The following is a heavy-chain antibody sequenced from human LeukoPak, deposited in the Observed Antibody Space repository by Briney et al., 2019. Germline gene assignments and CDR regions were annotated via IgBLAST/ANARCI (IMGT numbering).Heavy chain of an antibody. D-gene: IGHD3-3*01. J-gene: IGHJ5*02. CDR1: GGSISSYY. CDR3: ARDLYDFWSGYFGGRWFDP. V-gene: IGHV4-59*01. CDR2: IYYSGST. Sequence: PSETLSLTCTVSGGSISSYYWSWIRQPPGKGLEWIGYIYYSGSTNYNPSLKSRVTISVDTSKNQFSLKLSSVTAADTAVYYCARDLYDFWSGYFGGRWFDPWGQGTLVTVFS.